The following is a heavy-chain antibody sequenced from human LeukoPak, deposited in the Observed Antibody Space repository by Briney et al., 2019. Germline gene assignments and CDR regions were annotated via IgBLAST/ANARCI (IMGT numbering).Heavy chain of an antibody. CDR3: ARVYDYVWGSYREYPFFDY. CDR1: GGSISDYS. D-gene: IGHD3-16*02. Sequence: SETLSLTCTVSGGSISDYSWSWIRQPPGKGLEWIGNIYYSGSANHNPTLKSRVTISRDTSKNQFSLKLSSVTAADTAVYYCARVYDYVWGSYREYPFFDYWGQGTLVTVSS. CDR2: IYYSGSA. V-gene: IGHV4-59*12. J-gene: IGHJ4*02.